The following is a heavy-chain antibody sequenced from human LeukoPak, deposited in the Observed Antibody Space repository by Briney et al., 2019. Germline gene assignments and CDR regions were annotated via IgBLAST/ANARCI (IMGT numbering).Heavy chain of an antibody. D-gene: IGHD6-19*01. CDR2: MNPNSGNT. J-gene: IGHJ4*02. CDR1: GYTFTSYD. V-gene: IGHV1-8*01. CDR3: ARVGPAAVAPDFDY. Sequence: ASVKVSCKAFGYTFTSYDINWVRQATGQGLEWMGWMNPNSGNTGYAQKFQGRVTMTRNTSISTAYMELSSLRSEDTAVYYCARVGPAAVAPDFDYWGQGTLVTVSS.